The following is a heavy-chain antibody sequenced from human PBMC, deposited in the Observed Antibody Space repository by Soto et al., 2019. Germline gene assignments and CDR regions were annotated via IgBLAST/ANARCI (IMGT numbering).Heavy chain of an antibody. V-gene: IGHV1-18*01. Sequence: VQLVQSGAEVKKPGASVKISCKASGFPFSNSGIAWVRQAPGQGFEWMAWITVHNGNTNYAQALQDRVTLTTDTSTTAAYMELRSLRSDDTAVYYCARQEVWLLRPGFWGQGTLVTVSS. CDR1: GFPFSNSG. J-gene: IGHJ4*02. CDR2: ITVHNGNT. D-gene: IGHD3-22*01. CDR3: ARQEVWLLRPGF.